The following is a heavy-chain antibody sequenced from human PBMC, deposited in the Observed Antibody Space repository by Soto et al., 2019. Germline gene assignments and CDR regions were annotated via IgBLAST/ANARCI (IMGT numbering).Heavy chain of an antibody. Sequence: QVQLVQSGPEVKKPGASVKVSCKTSGYTFTNYGISWVRQAPGQGLEWMGWITTDKGKTTYAQKFQGRVTMTTDTSTSTAYMELRSRRSDDTAMYYSATRAPAFDYWGQGTLFTVSS. CDR2: ITTDKGKT. CDR1: GYTFTNYG. CDR3: ATRAPAFDY. J-gene: IGHJ4*02. V-gene: IGHV1-18*01.